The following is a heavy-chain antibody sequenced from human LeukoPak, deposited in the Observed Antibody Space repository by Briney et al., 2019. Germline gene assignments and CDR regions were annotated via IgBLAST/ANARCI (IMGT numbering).Heavy chain of an antibody. V-gene: IGHV3-23*01. CDR1: GFTFSSYA. CDR2: ISNSDGNT. CDR3: AKNFHDYVLGITSGHYMDV. D-gene: IGHD3-16*01. J-gene: IGHJ6*03. Sequence: GGSLRLSCAASGFTFSSYAMSWVRQAPGKGLQWVSTISNSDGNTYYADSVKGRFTISRDNSKNTLYLQMNSLRAEDTAVYYCAKNFHDYVLGITSGHYMDVWGKGTTVTVSS.